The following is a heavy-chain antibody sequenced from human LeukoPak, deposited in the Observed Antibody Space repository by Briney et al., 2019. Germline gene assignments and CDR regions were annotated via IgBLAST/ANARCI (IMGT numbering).Heavy chain of an antibody. V-gene: IGHV1-69*05. J-gene: IGHJ4*02. D-gene: IGHD1-1*01. Sequence: SVKVSCKASGGTFSSYAISWVRQAPGQGLEWMGRIIPIFGTANYAQKFQGRVTITTDESTSTAYMELSSLRSEDAAVYYCARHLNWNYLDYWGQGTLVTVSS. CDR2: IIPIFGTA. CDR1: GGTFSSYA. CDR3: ARHLNWNYLDY.